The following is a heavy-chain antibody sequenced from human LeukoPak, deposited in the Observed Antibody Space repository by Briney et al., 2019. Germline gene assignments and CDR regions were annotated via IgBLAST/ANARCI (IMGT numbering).Heavy chain of an antibody. J-gene: IGHJ4*02. D-gene: IGHD6-19*01. CDR2: INHSGST. Sequence: SETLSLTCAVYGGSFSGYYWSWIRQPPGKGLAWIGEINHSGSTNYNPSLKSRVTISVDTSKNQFSLKLSSVTAADTAVYYCASRLALAVARTPYYFDYWGQGTLVTVSS. CDR3: ASRLALAVARTPYYFDY. V-gene: IGHV4-34*01. CDR1: GGSFSGYY.